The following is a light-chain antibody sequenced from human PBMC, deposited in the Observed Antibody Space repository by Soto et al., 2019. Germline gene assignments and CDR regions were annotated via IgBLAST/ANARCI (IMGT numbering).Light chain of an antibody. CDR3: QVYGSSSKT. Sequence: ETVLTQSPGTLSLSPGERATLSCRASQSVSNNYLAWYQQKPGQAPRLLIYGASNRATGIPDRFSGSGSGTDFTLTISRLEPEDFAVYFCQVYGSSSKTFGQGTKVDIK. V-gene: IGKV3-20*01. CDR1: QSVSNNY. J-gene: IGKJ1*01. CDR2: GAS.